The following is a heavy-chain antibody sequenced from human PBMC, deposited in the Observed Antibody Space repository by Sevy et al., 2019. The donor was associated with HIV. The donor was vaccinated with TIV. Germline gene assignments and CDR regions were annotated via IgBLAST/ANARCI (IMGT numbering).Heavy chain of an antibody. CDR3: ARSSESHYSHVDY. D-gene: IGHD1-26*01. J-gene: IGHJ4*02. V-gene: IGHV4-31*03. Sequence: SETLSLTCTVSGGSISSSAYYWSWIRQHPGKGLEWIGYIYYSGSTYYNPSLKSRITISVDTSKNQVSLKLNSGTAADRAVYYCARSSESHYSHVDYWGQGTRVNVSS. CDR1: GGSISSSAYY. CDR2: IYYSGST.